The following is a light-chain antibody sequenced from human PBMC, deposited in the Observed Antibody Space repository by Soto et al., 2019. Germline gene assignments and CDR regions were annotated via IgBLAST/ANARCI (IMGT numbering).Light chain of an antibody. CDR2: GAS. Sequence: EIVMTQSPATLSVSPGERATLSCRASQSVSSNLAWYQQKPGQAPRLLIYGASTRATGIPARFSGSGSGTEFTLTISSLQSEDFAVYYCQQYHNWPPGGKWAFGQGTKLEIK. J-gene: IGKJ2*01. V-gene: IGKV3-15*01. CDR1: QSVSSN. CDR3: QQYHNWPPGGKWA.